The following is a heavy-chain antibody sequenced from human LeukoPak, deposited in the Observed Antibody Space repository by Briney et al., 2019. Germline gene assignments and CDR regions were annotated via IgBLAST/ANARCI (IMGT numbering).Heavy chain of an antibody. CDR2: IKEDGSEK. CDR1: GFTFSSYE. V-gene: IGHV3-7*01. CDR3: AREYV. J-gene: IGHJ4*02. D-gene: IGHD2-8*01. Sequence: GGSLRLSCAASGFTFSSYEMNWVRQTPGKGPEWVASIKEDGSEKNYVDSVKGRFTISRDNVKNSLSLQMNSLRADDTAVYYCAREYVWGQGILVTVSS.